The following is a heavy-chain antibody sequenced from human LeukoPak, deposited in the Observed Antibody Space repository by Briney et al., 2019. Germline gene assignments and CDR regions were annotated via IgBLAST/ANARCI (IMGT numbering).Heavy chain of an antibody. CDR3: TTDRFGVAISTPH. CDR2: IKSKTDGGTT. Sequence: PGESLRLSCAASGFTFSSYAMSWVRQAPGKGLEWVGRIKSKTDGGTTDYAAPVKGRFTISRDDSKNTLYLQMNSLKTEDTAVYYCTTDRFGVAISTPHWGQGTLVTVSS. J-gene: IGHJ4*02. V-gene: IGHV3-15*01. CDR1: GFTFSSYA. D-gene: IGHD3-3*01.